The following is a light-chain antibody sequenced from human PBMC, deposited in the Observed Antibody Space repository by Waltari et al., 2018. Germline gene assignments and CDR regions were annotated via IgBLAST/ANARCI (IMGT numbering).Light chain of an antibody. CDR3: MQALQTPLT. J-gene: IGKJ4*01. V-gene: IGKV2-28*01. Sequence: DIVITQSPPSLPVTPGEPASISCRSSQSLLHSNVYNYLDWYLQKPGQSPQLLIYLGSHRASGVPDRFSGSGSGTDFTLKISRVEAEDVGVYYCMQALQTPLTFGGGTKVEIK. CDR1: QSLLHSNVYNY. CDR2: LGS.